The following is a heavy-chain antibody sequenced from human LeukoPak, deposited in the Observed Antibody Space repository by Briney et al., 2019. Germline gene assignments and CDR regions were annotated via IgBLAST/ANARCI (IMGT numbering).Heavy chain of an antibody. Sequence: ASMKVSCKASGYTFTSYGISWVRQAPGQGLEWMGWISDYNGNTNYAQKLQGRVTMTKDTSTSTAYMELRSLRSDDTAVYYCARDLYRDSLPVSWFDPWGQGTLVTVSS. CDR1: GYTFTSYG. V-gene: IGHV1-18*01. D-gene: IGHD4-11*01. CDR3: ARDLYRDSLPVSWFDP. J-gene: IGHJ5*02. CDR2: ISDYNGNT.